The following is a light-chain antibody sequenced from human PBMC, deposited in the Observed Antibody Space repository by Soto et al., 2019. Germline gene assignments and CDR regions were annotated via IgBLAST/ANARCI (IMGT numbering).Light chain of an antibody. CDR1: QGISTY. CDR2: AAS. Sequence: DIQLTQSPSFLSASVGDRVTITCRATQGISTYLARYQQKPGKAPKLLIYAASTLQSGVPSRFSGSGSGTEFTLTISSLQPEDFATYYCQQLKSYPLTFGGGTKVEIK. J-gene: IGKJ4*01. V-gene: IGKV1-9*01. CDR3: QQLKSYPLT.